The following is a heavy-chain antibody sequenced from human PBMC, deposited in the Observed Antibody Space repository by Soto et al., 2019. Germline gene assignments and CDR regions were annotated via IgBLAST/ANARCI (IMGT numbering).Heavy chain of an antibody. D-gene: IGHD5-12*01. CDR1: GYTFIGYY. J-gene: IGHJ4*02. CDR2: INPNSGAT. CDR3: ARDAVSTIGDFDF. V-gene: IGHV1-2*02. Sequence: ASVKVSCKASGYTFIGYYIHWVRQAPGQGLEWMGWINPNSGATNYPQKFQGRVTMTRDRSITTAYMELSRLKSDDTALYFCARDAVSTIGDFDFWGQGTPVTVSS.